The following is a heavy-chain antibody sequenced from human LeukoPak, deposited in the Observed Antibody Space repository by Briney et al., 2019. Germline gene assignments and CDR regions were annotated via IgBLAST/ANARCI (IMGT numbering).Heavy chain of an antibody. D-gene: IGHD3-9*01. CDR1: GYTFTNYG. J-gene: IGHJ3*02. Sequence: ASVKVSCKASGYTFTNYGISWVRQAPGQGLEWMGWISAYNGNINYAQKLQGRVTMTTDTSTSTAYMELRSLRSDDTAVYYCARGNYDILTGPRRTDAFDIWGQGTKVTVSS. CDR2: ISAYNGNI. V-gene: IGHV1-18*01. CDR3: ARGNYDILTGPRRTDAFDI.